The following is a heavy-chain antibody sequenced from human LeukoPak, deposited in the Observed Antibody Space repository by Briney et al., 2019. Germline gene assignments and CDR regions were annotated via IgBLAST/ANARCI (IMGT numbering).Heavy chain of an antibody. CDR2: IYYSGST. Sequence: SETLSLTCTVSGGSVSSGSYYWSWIRQPPGKGLEWIGYIYYSGSTNYNPSLKSRVTISVDTSKNQFSLKLSSVTAADTAVYYCARWEVAATVGAFDIWGQGTMVTVSS. CDR3: ARWEVAATVGAFDI. J-gene: IGHJ3*02. CDR1: GGSVSSGSYY. D-gene: IGHD2-15*01. V-gene: IGHV4-61*01.